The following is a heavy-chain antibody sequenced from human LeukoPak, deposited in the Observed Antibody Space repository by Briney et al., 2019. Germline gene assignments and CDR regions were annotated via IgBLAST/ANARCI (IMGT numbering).Heavy chain of an antibody. D-gene: IGHD3-22*01. CDR2: ISGSGGST. CDR3: AKIIGDYYDSSGYSGEIKYYFDY. V-gene: IGHV3-23*01. CDR1: GFTFSSYA. Sequence: GGSLRLSCAASGFTFSSYAMSWVRQAPGKGLEWVSAISGSGGSTYYADSVKGRFTISRDNSKNTLYLQMNSLRAEDTAVYYCAKIIGDYYDSSGYSGEIKYYFDYWGQGTLVTVSS. J-gene: IGHJ4*02.